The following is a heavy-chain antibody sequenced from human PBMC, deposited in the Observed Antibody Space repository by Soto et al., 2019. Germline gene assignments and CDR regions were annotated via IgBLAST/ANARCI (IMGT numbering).Heavy chain of an antibody. Sequence: EVQLLESGGGLVQPGGSLRLSCTGSGLSFNNYAMSWVRQAPGKGPEWVSGISGSGDNTHYADSVKGRYTISRDNSKHTLDLQINGLKAEDTAVYWCAKDIYFDFWGGSSFDFWGQATLISVSS. V-gene: IGHV3-23*01. CDR2: ISGSGDNT. J-gene: IGHJ4*02. D-gene: IGHD3-3*01. CDR3: AKDIYFDFWGGSSFDF. CDR1: GLSFNNYA.